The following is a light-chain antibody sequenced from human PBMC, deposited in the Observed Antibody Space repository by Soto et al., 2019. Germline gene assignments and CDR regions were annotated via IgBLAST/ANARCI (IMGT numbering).Light chain of an antibody. CDR2: SAS. Sequence: DFQMTQSPSSLSASVGDRVIITCRASQEINNYLAWYQQKPGRAPNLLIYSASTLQSGVPSRFSGSGSGTDVTLTISSRQPEDVATYYCQKYTTAQWTFGQGTKVEIK. V-gene: IGKV1-27*01. CDR1: QEINNY. J-gene: IGKJ1*01. CDR3: QKYTTAQWT.